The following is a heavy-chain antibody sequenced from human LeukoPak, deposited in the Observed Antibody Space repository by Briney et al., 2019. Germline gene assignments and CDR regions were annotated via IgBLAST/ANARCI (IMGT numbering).Heavy chain of an antibody. D-gene: IGHD3-9*01. CDR2: IYYSGST. Sequence: SETLSLTCTVSGGSISSSSYYWGWIRQPPGKGLEWIGRIYYSGSTYYNPSLKSRVTISVDTSKNQFSLKLSSVTAADTAVYYCARDDYDILTGYLYYFDYWGQGTLVTVSS. CDR3: ARDDYDILTGYLYYFDY. CDR1: GGSISSSSYY. J-gene: IGHJ4*02. V-gene: IGHV4-39*07.